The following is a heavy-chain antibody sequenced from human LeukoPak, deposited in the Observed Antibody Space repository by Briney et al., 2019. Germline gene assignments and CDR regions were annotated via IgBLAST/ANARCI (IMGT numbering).Heavy chain of an antibody. D-gene: IGHD4-17*01. CDR1: GFTFGSYW. J-gene: IGHJ4*02. CDR2: IRQDGSEK. Sequence: GSLRLSCVASGFTFGSYWMNRVRQAPGKGLEWVANIRQDGSEKKYVDSVKGRFTISRDNAKNALYLQMNSLRAEDTAVYYCASISYGDYEHWGQGTLVTVSS. CDR3: ASISYGDYEH. V-gene: IGHV3-7*05.